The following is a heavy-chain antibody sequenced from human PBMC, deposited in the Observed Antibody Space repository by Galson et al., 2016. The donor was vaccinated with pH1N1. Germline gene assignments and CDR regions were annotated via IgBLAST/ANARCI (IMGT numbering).Heavy chain of an antibody. CDR2: IFWNDDR. V-gene: IGHV2-5*01. J-gene: IGHJ4*02. CDR1: GFSLSTSAVG. Sequence: PALVKPTQPLRLTCTLSGFSLSTSAVGVGWIRQPPGKALEWLALIFWNDDRYYRPSLKNRPTITKGTSENLVVLTMTNMDPLDTATYYCAHREYGDFVGSFDHWGQGALVTVSS. CDR3: AHREYGDFVGSFDH. D-gene: IGHD4-17*01.